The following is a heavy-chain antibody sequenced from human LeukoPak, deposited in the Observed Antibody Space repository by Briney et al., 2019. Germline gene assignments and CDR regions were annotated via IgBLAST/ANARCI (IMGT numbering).Heavy chain of an antibody. D-gene: IGHD6-19*01. CDR3: AGGDRNGWYFDY. V-gene: IGHV3-20*04. J-gene: IGHJ4*02. CDR1: GFRLDEHG. CDR2: INWNGAST. Sequence: GGSLRLFRSPSGFRLDEHGMSRVPEVPGKGLEWVSGINWNGASTVYVDSVKCRFTISRDNAKNSLYLQMNSLRAEDTALYYCAGGDRNGWYFDYWGQGILVTVSS.